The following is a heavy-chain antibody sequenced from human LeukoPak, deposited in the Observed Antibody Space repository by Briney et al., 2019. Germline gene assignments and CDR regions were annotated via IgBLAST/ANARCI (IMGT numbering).Heavy chain of an antibody. CDR3: ARGLYYDFWSGYQKRSHFDY. D-gene: IGHD3-3*01. J-gene: IGHJ4*02. V-gene: IGHV4-34*01. Sequence: SETLSLTCAVYGGSFSGYYWSWIRQPPGKGLEWIGEINHSGSTNYNPSLKSRVTISVDTSKNQFSLKLSSVTAADTAVYYCARGLYYDFWSGYQKRSHFDYWGQGTLVTVSS. CDR1: GGSFSGYY. CDR2: INHSGST.